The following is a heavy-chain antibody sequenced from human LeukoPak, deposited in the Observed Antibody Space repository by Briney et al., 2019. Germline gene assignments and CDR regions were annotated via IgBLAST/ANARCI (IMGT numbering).Heavy chain of an antibody. CDR2: IRSTGGGT. D-gene: IGHD6-13*01. Sequence: GGSLRLSCAASEFTFSSYAMSWVRQTPGKGLEWVSGIRSTGGGTYYADSVKGRFTISRDNSKNTLYLQMNSLRAEDTAVYYCAKELAAVGVPSFDSWGQGTQVTVSS. CDR1: EFTFSSYA. CDR3: AKELAAVGVPSFDS. V-gene: IGHV3-23*01. J-gene: IGHJ4*02.